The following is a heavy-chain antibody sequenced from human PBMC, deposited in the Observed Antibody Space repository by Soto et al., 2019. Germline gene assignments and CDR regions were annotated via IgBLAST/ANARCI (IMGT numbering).Heavy chain of an antibody. CDR1: GYTFTIYA. CDR3: ARVAPYCSGGSCYSRRFDP. Sequence: APVKVSCKASGYTFTIYAMHWVRLAPGQRIEWMGWINAGNGNTKYSQKFQGRVTITRDTSASTAYMELSSLRSEDTAVYYCARVAPYCSGGSCYSRRFDPWGQGTLVTVSS. CDR2: INAGNGNT. D-gene: IGHD2-15*01. V-gene: IGHV1-3*01. J-gene: IGHJ5*02.